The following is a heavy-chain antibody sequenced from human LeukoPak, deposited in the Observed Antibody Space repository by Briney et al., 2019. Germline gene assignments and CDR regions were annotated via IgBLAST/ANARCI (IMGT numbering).Heavy chain of an antibody. V-gene: IGHV3-66*01. Sequence: GGSLRLSCAASGFTVSSNYMSWVRQAPGKGLEWVSVIYSGGTTYYADSVKGRFTISRDTSKNTLYLQMNSLRAEGTAVYYCARDPVGAIGYGMDVWGQGTTVTVSS. J-gene: IGHJ6*02. CDR3: ARDPVGAIGYGMDV. CDR2: IYSGGTT. CDR1: GFTVSSNY. D-gene: IGHD1-26*01.